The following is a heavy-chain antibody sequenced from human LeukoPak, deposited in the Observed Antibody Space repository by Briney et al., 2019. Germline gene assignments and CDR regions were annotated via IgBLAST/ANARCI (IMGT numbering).Heavy chain of an antibody. D-gene: IGHD4-17*01. Sequence: SETLSLTCTVSGHSISSGYYWGWVRQPPGKGLEWIGSLFYTGSPYYNPSLTSRISMSIDTSKNQFSLKLSPVTAADTAVYYCARLNGLYYYYMDVWGKGTTVTISS. CDR1: GHSISSGYY. V-gene: IGHV4-38-2*02. CDR2: LFYTGSP. CDR3: ARLNGLYYYYMDV. J-gene: IGHJ6*03.